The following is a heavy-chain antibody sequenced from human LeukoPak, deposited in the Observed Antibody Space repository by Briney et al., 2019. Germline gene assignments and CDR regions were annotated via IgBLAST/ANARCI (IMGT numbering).Heavy chain of an antibody. J-gene: IGHJ4*02. Sequence: PGGTLRLSCAASGCTFSSYGMSWVRQAPGKGLEWVSAISGSGGSTYYADSVKGRFTISRDNSKNTLYLQMNSLRAEDTAVYYCALRSGYYAGFDYWGQGTLVTVSS. CDR3: ALRSGYYAGFDY. CDR2: ISGSGGST. V-gene: IGHV3-23*01. CDR1: GCTFSSYG. D-gene: IGHD3-3*01.